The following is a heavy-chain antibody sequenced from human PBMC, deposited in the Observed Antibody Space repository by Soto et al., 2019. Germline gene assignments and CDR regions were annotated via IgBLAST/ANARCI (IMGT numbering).Heavy chain of an antibody. D-gene: IGHD6-13*01. Sequence: QMQLVQSGAEVKRPGASVRVSCKSSGYTFTSFYIHWVRQAPGQGLEWMGIINPSGGITNFAQRFQGRVTMTRGMSTNTRYVELSSLKSDDTAVYYCASSPAFSSSWYGIPPDPSHGMDVWGQGTTVTVS. V-gene: IGHV1-46*01. CDR2: INPSGGIT. CDR3: ASSPAFSSSWYGIPPDPSHGMDV. J-gene: IGHJ6*02. CDR1: GYTFTSFY.